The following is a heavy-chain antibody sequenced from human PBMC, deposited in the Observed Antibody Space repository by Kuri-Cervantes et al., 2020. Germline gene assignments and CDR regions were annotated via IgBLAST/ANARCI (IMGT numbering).Heavy chain of an antibody. CDR3: ARETPGYSSSPYFDY. J-gene: IGHJ4*02. CDR1: GFTFSDYY. CDR2: ISSSGSTM. V-gene: IGHV3-11*04. Sequence: GESLKISCAASGFTFSDYYMSWIRQAPGKGLEWVSYISSSGSTMYYADSVKGRFTISRDNAKNSLYLQMNSLRAEDTAVYYCARETPGYSSSPYFDYWGQGTLVTVSS. D-gene: IGHD6-13*01.